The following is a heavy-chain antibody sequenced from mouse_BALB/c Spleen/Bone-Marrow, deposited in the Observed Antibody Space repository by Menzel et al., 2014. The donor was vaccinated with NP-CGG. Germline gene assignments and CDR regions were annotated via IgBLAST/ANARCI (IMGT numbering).Heavy chain of an antibody. Sequence: QVQLQQSGAELVKPGASVKLSCKASGYTFTNYWMHWVKQRPGQGLEWIGEIDPSDSYSNYNQNFKGKATLTVDTSSSTAYIQLTNLTSEDSAVYDCARGVIYYYAMDYWGQGTSVTVSS. J-gene: IGHJ4*01. CDR2: IDPSDSYS. CDR3: ARGVIYYYAMDY. CDR1: GYTFTNYW. V-gene: IGHV1-69*02.